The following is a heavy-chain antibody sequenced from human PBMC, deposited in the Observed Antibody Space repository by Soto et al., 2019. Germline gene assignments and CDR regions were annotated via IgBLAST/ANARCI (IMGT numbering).Heavy chain of an antibody. J-gene: IGHJ6*02. CDR2: IIPIFGTA. V-gene: IGHV1-69*12. D-gene: IGHD6-13*01. CDR1: GGTFSSYA. Sequence: QVQLVQSGAEVKKPGSSVKVSCKASGGTFSSYAISWVRQAPGQGLEWMGGIIPIFGTANYAQKFQGRVTVTADEATSKAYMELSSLRSADTAVYYCARGAIAAAGYYYYGMDVWGQGTMVTVSS. CDR3: ARGAIAAAGYYYYGMDV.